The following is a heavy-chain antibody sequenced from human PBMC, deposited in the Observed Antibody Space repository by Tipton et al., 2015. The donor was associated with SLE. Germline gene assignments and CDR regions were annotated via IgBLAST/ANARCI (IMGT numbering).Heavy chain of an antibody. J-gene: IGHJ1*01. D-gene: IGHD3-10*01. CDR3: ARESLKFGESD. Sequence: TLSLTCTVSGGSIKSYYWSWIRQPPGKGLEWIGYIYYNVSANNNPSLKSRVTMSVDTSKNQFSLKLSSVTAADTAVYYCARESLKFGESDWGQGILVTVSS. CDR2: IYYNVSA. CDR1: GGSIKSYY. V-gene: IGHV4-59*01.